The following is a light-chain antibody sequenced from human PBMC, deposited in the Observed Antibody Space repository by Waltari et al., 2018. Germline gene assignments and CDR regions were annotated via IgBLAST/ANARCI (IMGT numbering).Light chain of an antibody. J-gene: IGKJ5*01. CDR2: WAS. Sequence: DIVMTQSPDSLAVSLGERATIQCKSSQSVLYNSNSKNYLAWYQQKPGQPPKLLMYWASTRESGVPDRFSGSGSGTDFTLTSSSLQAKDVAVYYGQQHYSTPIAFGQGTRLEVK. CDR3: QQHYSTPIA. CDR1: QSVLYNSNSKNY. V-gene: IGKV4-1*01.